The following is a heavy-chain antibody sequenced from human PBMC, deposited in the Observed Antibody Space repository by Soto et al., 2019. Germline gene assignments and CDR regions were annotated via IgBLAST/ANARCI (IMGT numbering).Heavy chain of an antibody. Sequence: PSETLSLTCTASGGSISSSSYYWGWIRQPPGKGLEWIGSIYYSGSTYYNPSLKSRVTISVDTSKNQFSLKLSSVTAADTAVYYCARPRLSGSYYNMETYYFDYWGQGTLVTVSS. CDR1: GGSISSSSYY. CDR3: ARPRLSGSYYNMETYYFDY. V-gene: IGHV4-39*01. CDR2: IYYSGST. J-gene: IGHJ4*02. D-gene: IGHD3-10*01.